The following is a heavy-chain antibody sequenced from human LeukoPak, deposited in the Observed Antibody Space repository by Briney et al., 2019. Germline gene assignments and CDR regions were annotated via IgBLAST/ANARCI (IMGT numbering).Heavy chain of an antibody. CDR1: GFTFSNAW. CDR3: TTPLHYYDSSGYYKTFDC. CDR2: IKSKTDGGTT. V-gene: IGHV3-15*01. J-gene: IGHJ4*02. D-gene: IGHD3-22*01. Sequence: GGSLRLSCAASGFTFSNAWMSWVRQAPGKGLEWVGRIKSKTDGGTTDYAAPVKGRFTISRDDSKNTLYLQMNSLKTEDTAVYYCTTPLHYYDSSGYYKTFDCWGQGTLVTVSS.